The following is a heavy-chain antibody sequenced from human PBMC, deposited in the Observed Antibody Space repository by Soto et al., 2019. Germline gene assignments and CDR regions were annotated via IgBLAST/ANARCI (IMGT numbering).Heavy chain of an antibody. V-gene: IGHV4-34*01. CDR2: INHSGST. J-gene: IGHJ6*02. CDR3: ARSGLGYYYYGMDV. Sequence: ETLSLTCAVYGGSFSGYYWSWIRQPPGKGLEWIGEINHSGSTNYNPSLKSRVTISVDTSKNQFSLKLSSVTAADTAVYYCARSGLGYYYYGMDVWGQGTTVTVSS. CDR1: GGSFSGYY. D-gene: IGHD3-3*01.